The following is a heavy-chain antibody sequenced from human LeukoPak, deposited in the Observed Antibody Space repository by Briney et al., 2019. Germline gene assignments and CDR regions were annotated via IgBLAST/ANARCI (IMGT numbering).Heavy chain of an antibody. CDR1: GYTFTGYY. Sequence: ASVKVSCKASGYTFTGYYMHWVRQAPGQGLEWMGWINPNSGGTVYAQKFQGRVTMTRDTSISTAYMELSRLRSDDTAVYYCARDAKAPTRTYYYGSGSSYYYYYMDVWGKGTTVTVSS. CDR3: ARDAKAPTRTYYYGSGSSYYYYYMDV. CDR2: INPNSGGT. D-gene: IGHD3-10*01. J-gene: IGHJ6*03. V-gene: IGHV1-2*02.